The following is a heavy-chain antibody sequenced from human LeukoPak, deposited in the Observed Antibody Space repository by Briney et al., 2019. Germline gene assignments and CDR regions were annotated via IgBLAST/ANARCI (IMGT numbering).Heavy chain of an antibody. D-gene: IGHD2/OR15-2a*01. J-gene: IGHJ4*02. CDR3: ARVTGVTNSKTALGF. CDR1: GYTFTGYY. Sequence: ASVKVSCKASGYTFTGYYMHWVRQAPGQGLEWMGRINPSSGDTNYAQKFQGRVTMTRDTSISTIYMELSRVTSDDTAVYYCARVTGVTNSKTALGFWGQGTLVTVSS. CDR2: INPSSGDT. V-gene: IGHV1-2*06.